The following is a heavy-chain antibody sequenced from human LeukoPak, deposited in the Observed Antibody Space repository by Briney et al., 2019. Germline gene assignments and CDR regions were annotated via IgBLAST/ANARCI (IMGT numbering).Heavy chain of an antibody. CDR2: IYTSGST. V-gene: IGHV4-4*07. CDR3: ARGNDFWCGYYSRGWFDP. J-gene: IGHJ5*02. Sequence: PSETLSLTCTVSGGSISSYYWSWIRQPAGKGLEWIGRIYTSGSTNYNPSLKSRVTMSVDTSKNQFSLKLSSVTAADTAVYYCARGNDFWCGYYSRGWFDPWGQGTLVTVSS. D-gene: IGHD3-3*01. CDR1: GGSISSYY.